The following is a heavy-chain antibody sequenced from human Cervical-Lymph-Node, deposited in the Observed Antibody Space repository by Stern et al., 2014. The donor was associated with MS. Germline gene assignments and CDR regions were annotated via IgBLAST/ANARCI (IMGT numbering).Heavy chain of an antibody. CDR2: INAGNGDT. CDR3: ALSIGYRTSFDY. D-gene: IGHD3-22*01. J-gene: IGHJ4*02. CDR1: GYRLPSYA. V-gene: IGHV1-3*01. Sequence: QMQLVQSGAEVKKPGASVKISCKSSGYRLPSYAIHWVRQAPGQRLEWMGWINAGNGDTKYSQNFQGRVTITRDTTATTASMDLSSLRSEDTAVYYCALSIGYRTSFDYWGQGTLVTVSS.